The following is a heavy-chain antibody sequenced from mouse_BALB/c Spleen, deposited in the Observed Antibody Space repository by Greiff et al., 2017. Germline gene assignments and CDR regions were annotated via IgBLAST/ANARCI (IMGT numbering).Heavy chain of an antibody. D-gene: IGHD3-1*01. V-gene: IGHV5-17*02. Sequence: EVKLMESGGGLVQPGGSRKLSCAASGFTFSSFGMHWVRQAPEKGLEWVAYISSGSSTIYYADTVKGRFTISRDNPKNTLFLQMTSLRSEDTAMYYCARSGNYYVDYWGQGTTLTVSS. CDR3: ARSGNYYVDY. CDR1: GFTFSSFG. CDR2: ISSGSSTI. J-gene: IGHJ2*01.